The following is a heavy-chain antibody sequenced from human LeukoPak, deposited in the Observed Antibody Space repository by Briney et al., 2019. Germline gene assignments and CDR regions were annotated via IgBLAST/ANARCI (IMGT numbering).Heavy chain of an antibody. J-gene: IGHJ4*02. CDR2: INWNGGST. CDR3: ARILTSSGWYGIEDY. V-gene: IGHV3-20*04. D-gene: IGHD6-19*01. CDR1: GFTFDDYG. Sequence: PGGSPRLSCAASGFTFDDYGMSWVRQAPGKGLEWVSGINWNGGSTGYADSVKGRFTISRDNAKNSLYLQMNSLRAEDTALYYCARILTSSGWYGIEDYWGQGTLVTVSS.